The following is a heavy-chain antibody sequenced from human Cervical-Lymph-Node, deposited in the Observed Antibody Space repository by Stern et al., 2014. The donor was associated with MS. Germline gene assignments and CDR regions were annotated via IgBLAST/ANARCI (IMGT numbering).Heavy chain of an antibody. CDR3: AREDSSSWTHRGAFDI. V-gene: IGHV1-69*01. D-gene: IGHD6-13*01. CDR1: VGTFSSYA. CDR2: IIPIFGTA. J-gene: IGHJ3*02. Sequence: VQLEESGAEVKKPGSSVKVSCKASVGTFSSYAISWVRQAPGKGLEWMGGIIPIFGTANYAQKCQGRVTITADEATSTAYMELSSLRSEDTAVYYCAREDSSSWTHRGAFDIWGQGTMVTVSS.